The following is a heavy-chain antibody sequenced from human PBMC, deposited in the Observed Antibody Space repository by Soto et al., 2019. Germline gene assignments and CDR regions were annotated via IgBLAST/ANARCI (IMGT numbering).Heavy chain of an antibody. CDR2: ISSRSSNI. V-gene: IGHV3-21*01. CDR1: GFPFNIYS. Sequence: PVGSLRLSCAASGFPFNIYSMNWVRQAPVKGLEWVSSISSRSSNIDYADSVKGRFTISRDNANNSLYLQMNNLSADDTAVYYCARDTKMLAPLIYMDHWGRATLVPVDS. CDR3: ARDTKMLAPLIYMDH. J-gene: IGHJ4*02. D-gene: IGHD3-22*01.